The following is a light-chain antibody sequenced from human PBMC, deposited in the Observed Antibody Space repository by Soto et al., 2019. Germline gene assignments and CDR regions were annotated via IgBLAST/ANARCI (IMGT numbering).Light chain of an antibody. V-gene: IGKV3-20*01. J-gene: IGKJ1*01. CDR3: QQYGSSPGT. CDR2: GAS. CDR1: QSVSSSY. Sequence: DIVLTQSPGTLSLSPGEGATLSCRASQSVSSSYLAWYQQKPGQAPRLLIYGASSRATGIPDRFSGSGSGTDFTLTISRLEPEDFAVYYCQQYGSSPGTFGQGTKVEIK.